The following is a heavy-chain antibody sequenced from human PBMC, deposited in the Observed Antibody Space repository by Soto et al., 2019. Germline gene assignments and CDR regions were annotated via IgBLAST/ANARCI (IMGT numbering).Heavy chain of an antibody. CDR1: GFTFSSYG. CDR2: ISYDGSNK. CDR3: AKDSRDLMITFGGGFDY. D-gene: IGHD3-16*01. J-gene: IGHJ4*02. Sequence: GGSLRLSCAASGFTFSSYGMHWVRQAPGKGLEWVAVISYDGSNKYYADSVKGRFTISRDNSKNTLYLQMNSLRAEDTAVYYCAKDSRDLMITFGGGFDYWGQGTLVTVSS. V-gene: IGHV3-30*18.